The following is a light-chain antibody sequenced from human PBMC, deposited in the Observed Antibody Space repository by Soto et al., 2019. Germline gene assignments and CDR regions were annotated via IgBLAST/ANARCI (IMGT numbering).Light chain of an antibody. V-gene: IGLV2-8*01. CDR3: SSYAGSNNLV. J-gene: IGLJ2*01. CDR2: EVS. Sequence: QSALTQPPSASGSPGQSVTISCTGTSSDVGAYNYVSWYQQHPGKAPKLMIYEVSKRPSGVPDRFSGSKSGNAASLTVSGLQAEEEAEYYCSSYAGSNNLVFGGGTKVTVL. CDR1: SSDVGAYNY.